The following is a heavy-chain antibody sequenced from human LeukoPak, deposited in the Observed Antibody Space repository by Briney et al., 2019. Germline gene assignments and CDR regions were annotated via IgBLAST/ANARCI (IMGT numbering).Heavy chain of an antibody. CDR3: AREVPRTESGYWSGREQYYYYYYGMDV. Sequence: ASVKVSCKASGGTFSSYAITWVRQAPGQGLEWMGRIIPILGIANYAQKFQGRVTITADKSTSTAYMELSSLRSEGTAVYYCAREVPRTESGYWSGREQYYYYYYGMDVWGQGTTVTVSS. CDR1: GGTFSSYA. V-gene: IGHV1-69*04. J-gene: IGHJ6*02. CDR2: IIPILGIA. D-gene: IGHD3-22*01.